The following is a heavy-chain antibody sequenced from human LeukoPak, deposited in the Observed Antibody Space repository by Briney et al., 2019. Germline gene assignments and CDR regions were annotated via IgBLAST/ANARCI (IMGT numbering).Heavy chain of an antibody. CDR3: ARGYSSSGHNWFDP. J-gene: IGHJ5*02. CDR2: IFYSGST. Sequence: SETLSLTCTVSGASISSYYWSWIRQPPGKGLEWIGHIFYSGSTKYNPSLKSRLTIAVDTSRNQFSLKLSSVGAADTAVYYCARGYSSSGHNWFDPWGQGTLVTVSS. CDR1: GASISSYY. V-gene: IGHV4-59*01. D-gene: IGHD6-13*01.